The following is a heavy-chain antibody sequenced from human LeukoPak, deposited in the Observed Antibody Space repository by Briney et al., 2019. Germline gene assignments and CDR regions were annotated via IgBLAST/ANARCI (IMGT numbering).Heavy chain of an antibody. CDR2: IDPNSGDT. Sequence: ASVKVSCKAFGYTFTGYYMHWVRQAPGQGLEWMGRIDPNSGDTKYAQTFQGRVTMTRGTSITTAYMEVSRLRSDDTAVYFCARTDGMDVWGQGTTVTVSS. J-gene: IGHJ6*02. CDR1: GYTFTGYY. V-gene: IGHV1-2*06. CDR3: ARTDGMDV.